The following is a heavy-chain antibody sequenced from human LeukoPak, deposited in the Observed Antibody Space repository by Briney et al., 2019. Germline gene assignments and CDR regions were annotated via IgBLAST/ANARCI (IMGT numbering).Heavy chain of an antibody. CDR3: ARWPQHSSSGIHDAFDI. D-gene: IGHD6-6*01. J-gene: IGHJ3*02. V-gene: IGHV1/OR15-1*01. Sequence: ASVKVSCEASGYIFTDYYMHWVRQAPGQELGWMGRINPNSGGTNYAQKFQGRVTMTRDTSISTAYTELSSLRSEDTAVYYCARWPQHSSSGIHDAFDIWGQGTMVTVSS. CDR1: GYIFTDYY. CDR2: INPNSGGT.